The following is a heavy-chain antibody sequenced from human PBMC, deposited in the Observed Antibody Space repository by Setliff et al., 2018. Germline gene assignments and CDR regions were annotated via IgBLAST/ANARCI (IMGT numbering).Heavy chain of an antibody. CDR1: GGSISSSSYY. CDR3: ARGSMYSSSWYYYYYGMDV. J-gene: IGHJ6*02. CDR2: IYYSGST. Sequence: PSETLSLTCTVSGGSISSSSYYWGWIRQPPGKGLEWIGSIYYSGSTYYNPSLKSRVTISVDTSKNQFSLKLSSVTAADTAVYYCARGSMYSSSWYYYYYGMDVWGQGTTVTVSS. D-gene: IGHD6-13*01. V-gene: IGHV4-39*07.